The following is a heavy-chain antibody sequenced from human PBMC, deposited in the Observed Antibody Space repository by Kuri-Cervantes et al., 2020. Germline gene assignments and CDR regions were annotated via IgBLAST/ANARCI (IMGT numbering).Heavy chain of an antibody. CDR3: ARRDSSSWLVDY. J-gene: IGHJ4*02. V-gene: IGHV5-51*01. D-gene: IGHD6-13*01. CDR2: IQPGDSDT. CDR1: GYSFTNYW. Sequence: GESLKISCKGSGYSFTNYWIGWVRQMPGKGLDWMGVIQPGDSDTRYSPSFQGQVTISADKSISTAYLQWSSLRASDTAMYYCARRDSSSWLVDYWGQGTLVTVSS.